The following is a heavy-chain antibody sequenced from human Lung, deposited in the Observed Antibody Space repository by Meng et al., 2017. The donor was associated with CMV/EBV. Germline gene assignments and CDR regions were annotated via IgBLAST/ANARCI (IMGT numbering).Heavy chain of an antibody. CDR2: IIPIFGTA. D-gene: IGHD3-3*01. J-gene: IGHJ6*02. V-gene: IGHV1-69*05. CDR3: ARVTIYGAYGMVV. Sequence: SVKVSXKASGGTFSSYAISWVRQAPGQGLEWMGGIIPIFGTANYAQKFQGRVTITTDESTSTAYMELSSLRSEDTAVYYCARVTIYGAYGMVVWGQGPTVTVSS. CDR1: GGTFSSYA.